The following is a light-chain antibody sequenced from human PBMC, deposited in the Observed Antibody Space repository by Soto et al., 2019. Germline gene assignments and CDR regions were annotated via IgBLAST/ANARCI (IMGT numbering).Light chain of an antibody. CDR1: SGHSSYI. CDR3: ETWDSNSRV. J-gene: IGLJ3*02. V-gene: IGLV4-60*03. Sequence: QSVLTQSSSASASLGSSVKLTCTLNSGHSSYIIAWHQQQPGKAPRYLMKLEGSGSYNKGSGVPDRFSGSSSGADRYLTISNPQSEDEADYFCETWDSNSRVFGGGTKLTVL. CDR2: LEGSGSY.